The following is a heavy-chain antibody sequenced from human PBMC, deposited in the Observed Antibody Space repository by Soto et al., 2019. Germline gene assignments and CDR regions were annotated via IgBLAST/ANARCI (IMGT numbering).Heavy chain of an antibody. CDR3: ARHPGGGNWFDP. Sequence: EVQLVESGGGLVKPGGSLRLSCAASGFTFSNAWMNWVRQAPGKGLEWVGRIRSKTDGGTADYAGPVQGRFTISRDDSKNTLYLQINSLKSEDTAVYCCARHPGGGNWFDPWGQGTLVTVSS. CDR2: IRSKTDGGTA. CDR1: GFTFSNAW. D-gene: IGHD3-16*01. V-gene: IGHV3-15*07. J-gene: IGHJ5*02.